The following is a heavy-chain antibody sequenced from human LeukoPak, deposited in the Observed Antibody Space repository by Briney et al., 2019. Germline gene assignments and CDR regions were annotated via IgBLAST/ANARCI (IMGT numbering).Heavy chain of an antibody. J-gene: IGHJ4*02. D-gene: IGHD6-13*01. CDR1: GYSLSSGYY. CDR2: IYHSGST. CDR3: ARSKSSSWYFDY. V-gene: IGHV4-38-2*01. Sequence: SEALSVTCAVSGYSLSSGYYWGWIRQPPGKGLEWIGRIYHSGSTYYSPSLMSRVTISVDTSKNQFSLRMSSVAAADTAVYYCARSKSSSWYFDYWGQGTLVPVSS.